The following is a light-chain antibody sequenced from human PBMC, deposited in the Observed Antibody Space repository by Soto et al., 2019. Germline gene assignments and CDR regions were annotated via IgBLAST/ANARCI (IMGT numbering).Light chain of an antibody. V-gene: IGLV2-8*01. J-gene: IGLJ2*01. CDR2: DVS. CDR1: SSDVGGYNY. Sequence: QSALTQPPSASGSPGQSVTISCTGTSSDVGGYNYVSWYQQHPGKAPKVIIYDVSKRPSGVPDRFSGSKSGNTASLTVSGLQTEDEAGYYCASHAGSSAVFGGGTKLTVL. CDR3: ASHAGSSAV.